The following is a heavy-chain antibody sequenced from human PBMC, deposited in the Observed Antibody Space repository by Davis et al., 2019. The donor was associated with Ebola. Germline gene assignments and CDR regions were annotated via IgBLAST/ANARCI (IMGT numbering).Heavy chain of an antibody. J-gene: IGHJ6*04. CDR1: GFTFSSHG. V-gene: IGHV3-30*02. Sequence: GESLKISCAASGFTFSSHGMHWVRQAPGKGLEWVAFIRYDGSYKYYVDSVKGRFTISRDNSKNTLYLQMNSLRAEDTAVYYCAKTPSSRYYYGMDVWGKGTTVTVSS. CDR2: IRYDGSYK. D-gene: IGHD6-6*01. CDR3: AKTPSSRYYYGMDV.